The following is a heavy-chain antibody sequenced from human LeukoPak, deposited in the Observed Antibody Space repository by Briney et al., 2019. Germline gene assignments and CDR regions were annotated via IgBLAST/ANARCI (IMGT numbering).Heavy chain of an antibody. J-gene: IGHJ6*02. CDR2: INDDGSDT. Sequence: GGSLRLSCAVSGFTFKLYWMHWVRQAPGKGPVWVSRINDDGSDTTYADSVKGRFTISRDNAKNTVYLQMNSLRTEDTAVYYCARGLPNYYGMDVWGQGTTVTVSS. CDR1: GFTFKLYW. V-gene: IGHV3-74*01. CDR3: ARGLPNYYGMDV.